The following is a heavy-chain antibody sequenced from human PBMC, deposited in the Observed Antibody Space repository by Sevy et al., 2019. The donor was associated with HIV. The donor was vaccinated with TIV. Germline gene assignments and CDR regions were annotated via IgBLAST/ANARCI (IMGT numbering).Heavy chain of an antibody. CDR2: IKKDGTEK. CDR1: GFTFSNYW. J-gene: IGHJ6*02. V-gene: IGHV3-7*03. Sequence: GGSLRLSCAASGFTFSNYWMSWVRQAPGKGLEWVATIKKDGTEKYYVDSVRGRFTMSRDNAKNSLYLQMNSLRAEDTAVYYCAREETVTHLYYYGMDVWGQGTTVTVSS. CDR3: AREETVTHLYYYGMDV. D-gene: IGHD4-17*01.